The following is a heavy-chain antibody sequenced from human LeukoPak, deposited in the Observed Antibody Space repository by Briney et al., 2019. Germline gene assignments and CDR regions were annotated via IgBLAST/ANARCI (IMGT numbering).Heavy chain of an antibody. CDR3: ARGPHRYFDWLLYPQCHRVHQKPMPGSFPPQPSP. CDR1: GGSFSGYY. J-gene: IGHJ5*02. CDR2: INHSGST. Sequence: SETLSLTCAVYGGSFSGYYWSWIRQPPGKGLEWIGEINHSGSTNYNPSLKSRVTISVDTSKNQFSLKLSSVTAADTAVYYCARGPHRYFDWLLYPQCHRVHQKPMPGSFPPQPSPWG. V-gene: IGHV4-34*01. D-gene: IGHD3-9*01.